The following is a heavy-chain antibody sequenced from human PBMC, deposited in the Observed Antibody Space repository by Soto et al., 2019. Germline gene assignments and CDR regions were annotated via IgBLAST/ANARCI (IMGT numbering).Heavy chain of an antibody. V-gene: IGHV1-69*13. D-gene: IGHD2-15*01. CDR1: GGAFSSYA. Sequence: SVKVSCKASGGAFSSYAISWVRQAPGQGLEWMGGIIPIFGTANYAQKFQGRVTITADESTSTAYMELSSLRSEDTAVYYCARTKEVAASGGVYYYGMDVWGQGTTVTVSS. CDR3: ARTKEVAASGGVYYYGMDV. CDR2: IIPIFGTA. J-gene: IGHJ6*02.